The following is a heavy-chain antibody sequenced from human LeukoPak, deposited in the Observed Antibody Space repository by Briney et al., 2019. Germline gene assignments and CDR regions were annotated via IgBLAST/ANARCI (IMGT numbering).Heavy chain of an antibody. D-gene: IGHD5-18*01. V-gene: IGHV1-2*02. J-gene: IGHJ5*02. CDR1: GYTFTGYY. CDR2: INPNSGGT. CDR3: ARVRYSYGNWFDP. Sequence: ASVKVSCKASGYTFTGYYMHWVGQAPGQGLEWMGWINPNSGGTNFAQKFQGRVTMTRDTSISTAYMELSRLRSDDTAVYYCARVRYSYGNWFDPWGQGTLVTVSS.